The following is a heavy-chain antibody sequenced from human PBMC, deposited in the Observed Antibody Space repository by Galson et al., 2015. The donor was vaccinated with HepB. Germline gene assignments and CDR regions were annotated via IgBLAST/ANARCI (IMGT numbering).Heavy chain of an antibody. CDR1: GFTFGDYA. V-gene: IGHV3-49*03. CDR2: IRSKAYGGTT. Sequence: SLRLSCAASGFTFGDYAMNWFRQAPGKGLEWVGFIRSKAYGGTTEYAASVKGRFTISRDDSKSIAYLQMNSLKTEDTAVYYCTRDGEDYYGSGPETGSYYNYYGMDVWGQGTTVTVSS. CDR3: TRDGEDYYGSGPETGSYYNYYGMDV. J-gene: IGHJ6*02. D-gene: IGHD3-10*01.